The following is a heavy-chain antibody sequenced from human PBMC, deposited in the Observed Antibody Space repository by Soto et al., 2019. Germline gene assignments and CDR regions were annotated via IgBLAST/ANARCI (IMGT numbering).Heavy chain of an antibody. CDR2: IKEDGSEK. CDR3: AGGRSWLDP. V-gene: IGHV3-7*01. J-gene: IGHJ5*02. Sequence: EVQLVESGGGLVQPGGSLRLSCAASRFTFSNYWMTWVRQASGKGLEWVAHIKEDGSEKYYVDSVKGRFTISRDNAKNSLYLQMNSLRGEDTAVYYCAGGRSWLDPWGQGTLVTVSS. CDR1: RFTFSNYW.